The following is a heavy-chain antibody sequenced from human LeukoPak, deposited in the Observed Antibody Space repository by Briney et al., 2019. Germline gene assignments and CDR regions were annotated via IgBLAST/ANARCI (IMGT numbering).Heavy chain of an antibody. CDR3: ARGAGYSGSLWGGFDY. Sequence: GGSLRLSCSASGFTFSSYAMHWVRQAPGKGLEYVSAISSNGGSTYYADSVKGRFTISRDNSKNTLYLQMSSLRSEDTAVYYCARGAGYSGSLWGGFDYWGQGTLVTVSS. CDR2: ISSNGGST. CDR1: GFTFSSYA. J-gene: IGHJ4*02. D-gene: IGHD6-13*01. V-gene: IGHV3-64*04.